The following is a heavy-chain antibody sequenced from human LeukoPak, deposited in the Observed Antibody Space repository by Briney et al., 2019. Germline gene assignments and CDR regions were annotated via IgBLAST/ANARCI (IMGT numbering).Heavy chain of an antibody. CDR2: IYYSGST. CDR3: ARQGYDYVWGSYDNWFDP. D-gene: IGHD3-16*01. V-gene: IGHV4-59*08. Sequence: SETLSLTCTVSGGSISSYYWSWIRQPPGKGLEWIGYIYYSGSTNYNPSPKSRVTISVDTSKNQFSLKLSSVTAADTAVYYCARQGYDYVWGSYDNWFDPWGQGTLVTVSS. CDR1: GGSISSYY. J-gene: IGHJ5*02.